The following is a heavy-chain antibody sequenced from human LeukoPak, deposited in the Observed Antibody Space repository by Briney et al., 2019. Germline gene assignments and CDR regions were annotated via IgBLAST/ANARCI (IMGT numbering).Heavy chain of an antibody. CDR3: ASYSGDYSLQY. V-gene: IGHV4-59*01. Sequence: PSETLSLTCTASGGSISSYYWSWIRQPPGKGLEWIAYIHYSGSINYNPSLRSRVIILADTSTTQFSLKLSSVTAADTAVYYCASYSGDYSLQYWGQGTLVTVS. D-gene: IGHD1-26*01. CDR1: GGSISSYY. J-gene: IGHJ1*01. CDR2: IHYSGSI.